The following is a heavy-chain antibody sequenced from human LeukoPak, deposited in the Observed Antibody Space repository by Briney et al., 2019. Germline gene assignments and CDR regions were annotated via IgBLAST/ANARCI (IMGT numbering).Heavy chain of an antibody. J-gene: IGHJ3*02. Sequence: PSETLSLTCTVSGGSISSSSYYWGWIRQPPGKGREWIGSIYYSGSTYYNPSLKSRVTISVDTSKNQFSLKLSSVTAADTAVYYCARHSLYSSGYAFDIWGQGTMVTVSS. CDR1: GGSISSSSYY. CDR3: ARHSLYSSGYAFDI. D-gene: IGHD6-19*01. CDR2: IYYSGST. V-gene: IGHV4-39*01.